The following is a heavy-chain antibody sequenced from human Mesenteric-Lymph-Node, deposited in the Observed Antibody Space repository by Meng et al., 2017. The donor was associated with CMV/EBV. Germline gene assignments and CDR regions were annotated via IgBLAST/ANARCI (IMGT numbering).Heavy chain of an antibody. V-gene: IGHV3-53*01. CDR2: IYSGGST. Sequence: GGSLRLSCAASGFTVSTNYMTWVRQAPGKGLEWLSIIYSGGSTYYADSVKGRFTISRDNSKNTLYLQMNSLTSDDTAIYHCARGSSGTFDYWGQGTLVTVSS. CDR1: GFTVSTNY. D-gene: IGHD6-19*01. J-gene: IGHJ4*02. CDR3: ARGSSGTFDY.